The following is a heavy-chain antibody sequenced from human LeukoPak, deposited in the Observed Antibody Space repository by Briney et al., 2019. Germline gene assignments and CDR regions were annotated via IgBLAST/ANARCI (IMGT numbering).Heavy chain of an antibody. CDR2: INPNSGGT. Sequence: ASVKVSCKASGYTFTAYYMHWVRQAPGQGLEWMGWINPNSGGTNYAQKFQGRVTMTRDTSISTAYMELSRLRSDDTAVYYCARVPGVYGDYANYWGQGTLVTVSS. CDR1: GYTFTAYY. D-gene: IGHD4-17*01. V-gene: IGHV1-2*02. CDR3: ARVPGVYGDYANY. J-gene: IGHJ4*02.